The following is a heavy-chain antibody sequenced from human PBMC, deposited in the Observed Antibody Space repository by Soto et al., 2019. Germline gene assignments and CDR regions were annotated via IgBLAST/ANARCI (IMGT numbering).Heavy chain of an antibody. CDR1: GFSFSNAW. CDR3: TTLGHYYDSSPLDV. D-gene: IGHD3-22*01. V-gene: IGHV3-15*07. CDR2: IKSKSDGGTT. J-gene: IGHJ6*02. Sequence: PGGSLRLSCAASGFSFSNAWMNWVRQAPGKGLEWVGRIKSKSDGGTTDYTAPVKGRFTISRDDSKNMMYLQMNSLKTEDTAVYYCTTLGHYYDSSPLDVWGQGTTVTVSS.